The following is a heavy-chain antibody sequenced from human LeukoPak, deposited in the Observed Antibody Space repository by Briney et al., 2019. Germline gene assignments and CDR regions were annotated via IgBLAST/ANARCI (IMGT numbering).Heavy chain of an antibody. CDR3: ARTGSGSSTRDY. D-gene: IGHD3-10*01. CDR1: GYTFTSYD. Sequence: ASVKVSCKASGYTFTSYDINWVRQATGQGLEWMGWMNPNSGNTGYAQKFQGRATMTRNTSISTAYMELSSLRSEDAAVYYCARTGSGSSTRDYWGQGTLVTVSS. J-gene: IGHJ4*02. CDR2: MNPNSGNT. V-gene: IGHV1-8*01.